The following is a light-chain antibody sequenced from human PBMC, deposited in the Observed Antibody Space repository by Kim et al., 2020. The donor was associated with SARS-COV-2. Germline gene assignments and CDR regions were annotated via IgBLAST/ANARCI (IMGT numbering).Light chain of an antibody. V-gene: IGLV3-19*01. Sequence: SSELTQDPAVSVALGQTVRITCQGDSLRSYYATWYQQKPGQAPIVVIYGKNNRPSGIPDRFSGSSSGNTASLTITGTQVGDEADYYCNSRDSNDYVVFGG. CDR3: NSRDSNDYVV. J-gene: IGLJ2*01. CDR1: SLRSYY. CDR2: GKN.